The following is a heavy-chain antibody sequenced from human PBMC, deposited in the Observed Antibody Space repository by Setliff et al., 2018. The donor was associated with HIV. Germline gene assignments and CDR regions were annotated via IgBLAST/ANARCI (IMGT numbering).Heavy chain of an antibody. Sequence: SLRLSCAASGFTFSSYGMHWVRQGPGKGLVWVSRINSDGSSTSYADSVKGRFTISRDNAKNTLYLQMNSLRAEDTALYYCARGWVAGGTISYWGQGTLVTVSS. J-gene: IGHJ4*02. V-gene: IGHV3-74*01. CDR2: INSDGSST. CDR3: ARGWVAGGTISY. CDR1: GFTFSSYG. D-gene: IGHD6-13*01.